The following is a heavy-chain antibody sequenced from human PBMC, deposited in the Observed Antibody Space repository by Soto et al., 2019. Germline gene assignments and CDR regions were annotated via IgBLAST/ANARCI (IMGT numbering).Heavy chain of an antibody. V-gene: IGHV3-33*01. CDR2: TWFDGSNE. J-gene: IGHJ4*02. Sequence: HPGGSLRLSCAASGFTFSSYDMHWVRQAPGKGLEWVAVTWFDGSNEYYADSVKGRFTISRDNSKNTLYLQMNSLRAEDTAVYYCARDQGYDLWSGNSPLDYWGQGTLVTVSS. CDR3: ARDQGYDLWSGNSPLDY. D-gene: IGHD3-3*01. CDR1: GFTFSSYD.